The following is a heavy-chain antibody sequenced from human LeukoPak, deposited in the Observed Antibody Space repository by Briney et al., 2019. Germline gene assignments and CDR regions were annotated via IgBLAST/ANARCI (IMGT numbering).Heavy chain of an antibody. CDR1: GYTFVFND. CDR2: MNPNNGDA. Sequence: ASVKVSCKTSGYTFVFNDLSWVRQVPGQGLEWMGWMNPNNGDAAYAQKFQGRVTMTRDTSITTAYMELSSLRSEDTAVYYCARVKSCSSTSCYTIYYYYYGMDVWGQGTTVTVSS. J-gene: IGHJ6*02. V-gene: IGHV1-8*01. D-gene: IGHD2-2*02. CDR3: ARVKSCSSTSCYTIYYYYYGMDV.